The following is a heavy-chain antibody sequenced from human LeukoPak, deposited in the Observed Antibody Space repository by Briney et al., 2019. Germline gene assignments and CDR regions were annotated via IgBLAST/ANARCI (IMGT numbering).Heavy chain of an antibody. CDR1: GFSFNSYA. J-gene: IGHJ4*02. V-gene: IGHV3-64*05. CDR3: VKQDWGSQPAGYYFDD. Sequence: GGSLRLSCSASGFSFNSYAMHWDRQAPGKGLEYVSSIDSNGDATFYAASVKGRFTISRDNIKNTLYIQMSSLRPQDTAVYYCVKQDWGSQPAGYYFDDWGQGTLVTVSS. D-gene: IGHD7-27*01. CDR2: IDSNGDAT.